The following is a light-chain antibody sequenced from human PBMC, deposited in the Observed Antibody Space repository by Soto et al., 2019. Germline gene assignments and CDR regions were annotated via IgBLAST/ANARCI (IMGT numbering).Light chain of an antibody. CDR2: DAS. Sequence: DIQMTQSPSTLSASLGDRVTITCRASQSISSRLAWYQHKPGKAPKLLIYDASSLESGVPSRLSGSGSGTEFTLTLSSLQPDDFATYYCQQYNSYWTFGQGTKVDIK. V-gene: IGKV1-5*01. CDR1: QSISSR. CDR3: QQYNSYWT. J-gene: IGKJ1*01.